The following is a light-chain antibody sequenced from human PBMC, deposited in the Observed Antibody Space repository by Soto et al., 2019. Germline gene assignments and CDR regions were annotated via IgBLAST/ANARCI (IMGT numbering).Light chain of an antibody. J-gene: IGKJ1*01. V-gene: IGKV3-15*01. CDR1: QSVSNN. Sequence: EIVMTQSPATLSVSPGERATLSCRASQSVSNNLAWYQKKPGQAPRLLIYGAPTRATGIPARFSGSGSGTEFTLTISSLQSEDFAFYYCQQYNNWWTFGQGTRVDIK. CDR2: GAP. CDR3: QQYNNWWT.